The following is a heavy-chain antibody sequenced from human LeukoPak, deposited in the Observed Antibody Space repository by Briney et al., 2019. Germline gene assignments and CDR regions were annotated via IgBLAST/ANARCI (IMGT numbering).Heavy chain of an antibody. J-gene: IGHJ4*02. CDR1: GFSFSSYG. CDR2: IYNDGGLP. Sequence: GRSLRLSCAASGFSFSSYGMYWVRQAPGKGLEGVALIYNDGGLPNYLDSVRGRFTISRDNSKNTLYLQMDSLRVEDTAVYYCAQGHYVGNSEFLDNWGQGSLVIVSS. D-gene: IGHD4-23*01. CDR3: AQGHYVGNSEFLDN. V-gene: IGHV3-33*07.